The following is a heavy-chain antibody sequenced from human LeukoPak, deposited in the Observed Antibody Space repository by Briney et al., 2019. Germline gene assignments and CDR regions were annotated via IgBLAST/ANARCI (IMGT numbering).Heavy chain of an antibody. CDR1: EFTFSSYE. J-gene: IGHJ4*02. CDR2: ISSSGGTK. D-gene: IGHD4-11*01. V-gene: IGHV3-48*03. Sequence: HPGGSLRLSCVASEFTFSSYEMHWVRQAPGKGLEWVAYISSSGGTKYCVDSVKGLFTISRDNAKNSLDLQLSSVRDDDTAVYYCAREATGKPDYTGALDYWGQGTLVSVSS. CDR3: AREATGKPDYTGALDY.